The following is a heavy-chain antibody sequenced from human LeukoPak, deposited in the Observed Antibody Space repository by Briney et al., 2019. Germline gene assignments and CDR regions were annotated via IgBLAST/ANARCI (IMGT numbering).Heavy chain of an antibody. CDR3: ARVGKLTRYYYYYMDV. D-gene: IGHD7-27*01. J-gene: IGHJ6*03. Sequence: ASVKVSCKASGYTFTSYDINWVRQATGQGLEWMGLMNPNSGNTGYAQKFQGRVTMTRNTSISTAYMELSSLRSEDTAVYYCARVGKLTRYYYYYMDVWGKGTTVTVSS. CDR1: GYTFTSYD. V-gene: IGHV1-8*01. CDR2: MNPNSGNT.